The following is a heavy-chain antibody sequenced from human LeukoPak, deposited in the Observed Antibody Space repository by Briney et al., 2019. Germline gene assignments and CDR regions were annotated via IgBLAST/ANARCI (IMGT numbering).Heavy chain of an antibody. D-gene: IGHD1-26*01. CDR1: GFTVSSNY. V-gene: IGHV3-66*01. Sequence: PGGSLRLSCAASGFTVSSNYMSWVRQAPGKGLEWVSVIYSGGSTYYADSVKGRFTISRDNSKNTLYLQMNSLRAEDTAVYYCASDIVGATSAFDIWGQGTMVTVSS. J-gene: IGHJ3*02. CDR2: IYSGGST. CDR3: ASDIVGATSAFDI.